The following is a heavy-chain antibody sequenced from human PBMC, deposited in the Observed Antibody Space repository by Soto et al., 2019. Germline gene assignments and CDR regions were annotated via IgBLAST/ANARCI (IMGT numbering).Heavy chain of an antibody. V-gene: IGHV3-48*01. CDR1: GFTLSSYS. D-gene: IGHD2-2*01. Sequence: GGSLRLSCAASGFTLSSYSMNWVRQAPGKGLEWVSYISSGSSIIYYTDSVRGRFTISRDNAKNSLSLQMNSLRAEDTAVYYCARDALYCRTTSCFDYWGQGTLVTVSS. CDR3: ARDALYCRTTSCFDY. CDR2: ISSGSSII. J-gene: IGHJ4*02.